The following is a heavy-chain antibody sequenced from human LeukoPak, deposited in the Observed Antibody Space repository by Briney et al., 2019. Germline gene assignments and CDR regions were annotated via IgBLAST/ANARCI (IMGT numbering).Heavy chain of an antibody. CDR3: ARRGSSGWYADFDY. CDR1: GFTFSSYA. Sequence: GGSLRLSCAASGFTFSSYAMSWVRQAPGKGLEWVSAISGSGGSTYYADSVKGRFTISRDNSKNTLYLQMNSLRAEDTAVYYCARRGSSGWYADFDYWGHGTLVTVSS. V-gene: IGHV3-23*01. CDR2: ISGSGGST. J-gene: IGHJ4*01. D-gene: IGHD6-19*01.